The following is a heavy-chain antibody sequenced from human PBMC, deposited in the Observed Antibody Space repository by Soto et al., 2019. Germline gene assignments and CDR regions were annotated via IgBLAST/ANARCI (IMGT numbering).Heavy chain of an antibody. V-gene: IGHV5-10-1*01. CDR1: GYSFAGYW. D-gene: IGHD3-22*01. J-gene: IGHJ4*02. CDR2: IDPSDSQT. Sequence: GESLKISCKGSGYSFAGYWITWVRQKPGKGLEWMGRIDPSDSQTYYSPSFRGHVTISVTKSITTVFLQWSSLRASDTAMYYCARQIYDSDTGPNFQYYFDSWGQGTTVTVSS. CDR3: ARQIYDSDTGPNFQYYFDS.